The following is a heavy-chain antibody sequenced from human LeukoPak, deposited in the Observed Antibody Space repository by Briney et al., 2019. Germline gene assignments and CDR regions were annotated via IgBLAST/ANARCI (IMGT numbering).Heavy chain of an antibody. D-gene: IGHD2-15*01. Sequence: GGSLRLSCAASGFTFSSYWMHWVRQAPGKGLVWVSRINSDGSSTSYADSVKGRFTISRDNAKNTLYLQMNSLRVEDTAVYYCAKVVGGPNIGRDAFAVWGQGTMVTVSS. CDR3: AKVVGGPNIGRDAFAV. J-gene: IGHJ3*01. CDR2: INSDGSST. V-gene: IGHV3-74*01. CDR1: GFTFSSYW.